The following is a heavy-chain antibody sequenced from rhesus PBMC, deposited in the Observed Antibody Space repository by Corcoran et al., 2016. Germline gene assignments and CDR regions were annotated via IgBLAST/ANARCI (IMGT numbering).Heavy chain of an antibody. Sequence: QVQLQESGPGLVKPSETLSLTCAVSGASISSYWWNWIRQPPGKGLVWIGENNGNSGSTNYTPSRKSRVTISKDASKNQFSLKLSSVTAADTAVYYCARSGGDGVPHNRFDVWGPGVLVTVSS. J-gene: IGHJ5-1*01. D-gene: IGHD2-39*02. CDR1: GASISSYW. V-gene: IGHV4-80*01. CDR3: ARSGGDGVPHNRFDV. CDR2: NNGNSGST.